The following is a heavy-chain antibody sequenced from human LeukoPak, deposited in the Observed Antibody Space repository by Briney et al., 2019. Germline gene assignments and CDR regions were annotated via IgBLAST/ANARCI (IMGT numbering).Heavy chain of an antibody. J-gene: IGHJ3*02. V-gene: IGHV1-8*01. D-gene: IGHD2-2*01. CDR3: ARSVVVPATDAFDI. CDR2: MNPNSGNT. CDR1: GYTFTSYD. Sequence: ASVKVSCKASGYTFTSYDINWVRQATGQGLEWMGWMNPNSGNTGCAQKFQGRVTMTRNTSISTAYMELSSLRSEDTAVYYCARSVVVPATDAFDIWGQGTMVTVSS.